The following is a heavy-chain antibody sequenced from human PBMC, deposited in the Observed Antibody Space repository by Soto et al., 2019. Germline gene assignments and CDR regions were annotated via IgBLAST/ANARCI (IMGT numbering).Heavy chain of an antibody. V-gene: IGHV4-34*01. CDR3: ARMAGPWYFDL. CDR1: GGSFSGFY. CDR2: INHSGSS. Sequence: PSETLFLTCAVHGGSFSGFYWTWIRQPPGKGLEWIGEINHSGSSNYNPPLKSRVTMSLDTSRNQFSLSLNSVTAADTAVYYCARMAGPWYFDLWGRGTLVTVSS. J-gene: IGHJ2*01.